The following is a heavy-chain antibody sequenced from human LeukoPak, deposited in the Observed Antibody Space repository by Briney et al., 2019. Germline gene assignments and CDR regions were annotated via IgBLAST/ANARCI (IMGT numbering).Heavy chain of an antibody. V-gene: IGHV3-23*01. CDR1: GFTFSSYA. J-gene: IGHJ4*02. Sequence: GGPLRLSCAASGFTFSSYAMSWVRQAPGKGLEWVSAISGSGGSTYYADSVKGRFTISRDNSKNTLYLQMNNLRAEDTAVYYCAKVLSPDWYYDFWSGYYYFDYWGQGTLVTVSS. D-gene: IGHD3-3*01. CDR2: ISGSGGST. CDR3: AKVLSPDWYYDFWSGYYYFDY.